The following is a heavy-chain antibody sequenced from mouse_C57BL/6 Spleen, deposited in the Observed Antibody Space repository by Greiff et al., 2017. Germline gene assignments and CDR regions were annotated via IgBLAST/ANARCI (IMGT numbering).Heavy chain of an antibody. Sequence: QVQLQQPGAELVRPGSSVKLSCKASGYTFTSYWMHWVKQRPIQGLDWIGNIDPSDSETHYNQKFKDKATLTVDKSSSTAYMPLSSLTSEDSAVYYCAREAGTWRYFDVWGTGTTVTVSS. D-gene: IGHD4-1*01. CDR2: IDPSDSET. J-gene: IGHJ1*03. CDR3: AREAGTWRYFDV. V-gene: IGHV1-52*01. CDR1: GYTFTSYW.